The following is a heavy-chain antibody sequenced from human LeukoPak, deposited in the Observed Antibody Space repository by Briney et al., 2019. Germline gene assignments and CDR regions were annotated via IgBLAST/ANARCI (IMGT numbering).Heavy chain of an antibody. CDR1: GGTFSSYT. D-gene: IGHD3-3*01. CDR2: IIPIFGTA. Sequence: GASVKVSCKASGGTFSSYTVSWVRQAPGQGLEWMGGIIPIFGTANYAQKFQGRVTITTDESTSTAYMELSSLRSEDTAVYYCARETTTIFGAHDAFDIWGQGTMVTVSS. J-gene: IGHJ3*02. CDR3: ARETTTIFGAHDAFDI. V-gene: IGHV1-69*05.